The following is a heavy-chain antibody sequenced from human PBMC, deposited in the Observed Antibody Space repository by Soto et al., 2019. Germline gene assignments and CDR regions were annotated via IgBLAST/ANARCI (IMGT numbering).Heavy chain of an antibody. CDR3: AGGGIVGATPFDY. J-gene: IGHJ4*02. V-gene: IGHV3-53*02. D-gene: IGHD1-26*01. Sequence: EVQLVETGGGLIQPGGSLRLSCAASGFTVSSNYMSWVRQAPGKGLEWVSVIYSGGSTYYADSVKGRFTISRDNSKNTLYLQMYSLRAEDTAVYYCAGGGIVGATPFDYWGQGTLVTVSS. CDR2: IYSGGST. CDR1: GFTVSSNY.